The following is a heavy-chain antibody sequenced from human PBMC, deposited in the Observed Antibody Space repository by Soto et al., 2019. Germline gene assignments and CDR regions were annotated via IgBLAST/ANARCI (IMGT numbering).Heavy chain of an antibody. Sequence: EVQLLESGGGLVQPGESLRLSCAASGITLRNYAMSWVRQAPGKGLEWVSVISDSGGSTYYADSVKGPFTSSRDNSKNTKYMKMNCLRVEHTAVYYCAKAEGVAAFYFDYWGQGTLVIVSS. CDR3: AKAEGVAAFYFDY. CDR1: GITLRNYA. CDR2: ISDSGGST. V-gene: IGHV3-23*01. D-gene: IGHD2-15*01. J-gene: IGHJ4*02.